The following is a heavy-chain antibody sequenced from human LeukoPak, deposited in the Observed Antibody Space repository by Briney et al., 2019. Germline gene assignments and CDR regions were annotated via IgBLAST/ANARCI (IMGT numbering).Heavy chain of an antibody. Sequence: SETLSLTCTVSGGSISRYYWSWIRQPPGKGLEWIGYIYYSGSTNYNPSLKSRVTISVDTSKNQFSLKLSSVTAADTAVYYCARGPVGGTTYNDGDAFNIWGQGTMVTVSS. CDR3: ARGPVGGTTYNDGDAFNI. D-gene: IGHD1-7*01. CDR2: IYYSGST. J-gene: IGHJ3*02. V-gene: IGHV4-59*01. CDR1: GGSISRYY.